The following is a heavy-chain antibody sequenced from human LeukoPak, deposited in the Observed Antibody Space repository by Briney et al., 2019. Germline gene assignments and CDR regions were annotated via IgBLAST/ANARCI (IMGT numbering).Heavy chain of an antibody. J-gene: IGHJ3*02. Sequence: SETLSLTCAVYGGSFSDYYWNWIRQSTGKGLEWIGSIYYSGSTYYNPSLKSRVTISVDTSKNQFSLKLSSVTAADTAVYYCARDAGYSSGWYPGALDAFDIWGQGTMVTVSS. V-gene: IGHV4-34*01. D-gene: IGHD6-19*01. CDR2: IYYSGST. CDR1: GGSFSDYY. CDR3: ARDAGYSSGWYPGALDAFDI.